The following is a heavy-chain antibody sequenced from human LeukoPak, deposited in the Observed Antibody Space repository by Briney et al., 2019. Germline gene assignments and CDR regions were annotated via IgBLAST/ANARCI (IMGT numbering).Heavy chain of an antibody. CDR1: GDSISTSNSY. D-gene: IGHD3-22*01. Sequence: KPSETLSLTCTVSGDSISTSNSYWGWIRQPPGKGLEWIGSIYYSGNTYYNASLKSRVTISVDTSKNQFSLKLTSVTAADTAVYYCARGTDYYDSAFDLWGRGTLVTVSS. J-gene: IGHJ2*01. CDR2: IYYSGNT. CDR3: ARGTDYYDSAFDL. V-gene: IGHV4-39*01.